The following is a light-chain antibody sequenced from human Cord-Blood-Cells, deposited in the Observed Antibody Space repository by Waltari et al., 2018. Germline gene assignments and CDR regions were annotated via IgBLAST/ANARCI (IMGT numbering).Light chain of an antibody. J-gene: IGKJ3*01. CDR2: GAS. CDR1: QSVSSSY. CDR3: QQYGSSFT. Sequence: EIVLTQSPGTLSLSPGERPTFSCRASQSVSSSYLAWYQQKPGQAPRLLIYGASSRATGIPDRFSGSGSGTDFTLTISRLEPEDFAVYYCQQYGSSFTFGPGTKVDIK. V-gene: IGKV3-20*01.